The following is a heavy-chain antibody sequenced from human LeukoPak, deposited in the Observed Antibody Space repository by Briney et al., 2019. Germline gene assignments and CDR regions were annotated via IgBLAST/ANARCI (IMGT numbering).Heavy chain of an antibody. CDR3: ARDERYYDFWSGSYYYYMDV. J-gene: IGHJ6*03. CDR1: GFTFDDYA. Sequence: GGSLRLSCAASGFTFDDYAMHWVRQAPGKGLEWVSGISWNSGSIGYADSVKGRFTISRDNAKNSLYLQMNSLRAEDTAVYYCARDERYYDFWSGSYYYYMDVWGKGTTVTVSS. D-gene: IGHD3-3*01. CDR2: ISWNSGSI. V-gene: IGHV3-9*01.